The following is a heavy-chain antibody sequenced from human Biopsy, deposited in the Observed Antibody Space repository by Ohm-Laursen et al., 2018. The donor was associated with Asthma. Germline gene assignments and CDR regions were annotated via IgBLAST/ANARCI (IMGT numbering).Heavy chain of an antibody. J-gene: IGHJ4*02. CDR2: HDHEEGGA. Sequence: ASVKVSCKISGYSLTDLSMHWVRQAPGQGLEWMGGHDHEEGGAVNARRFQGRVTMTEDTSTDIAYMELSSLSSDDTAVYYCASDFPKDYVRYNFQFWGQGTLVTVSS. CDR1: GYSLTDLS. D-gene: IGHD4-17*01. CDR3: ASDFPKDYVRYNFQF. V-gene: IGHV1-24*01.